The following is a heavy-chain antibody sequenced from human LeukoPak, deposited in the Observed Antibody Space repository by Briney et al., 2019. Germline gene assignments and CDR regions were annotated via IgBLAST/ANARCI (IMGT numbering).Heavy chain of an antibody. CDR3: ARNYCSSTSCYSGVDY. CDR1: GFTFSSYG. D-gene: IGHD2-2*01. Sequence: PGRSLRLSCAASGFTFSSYGMHWVRQAPGKGLEWVAVIWYDGSNKYYADSVKGRFTISRDNSKNTLYLQMNSLRAEDTAVYYCARNYCSSTSCYSGVDYWGQGTLVTVSS. CDR2: IWYDGSNK. J-gene: IGHJ4*02. V-gene: IGHV3-33*01.